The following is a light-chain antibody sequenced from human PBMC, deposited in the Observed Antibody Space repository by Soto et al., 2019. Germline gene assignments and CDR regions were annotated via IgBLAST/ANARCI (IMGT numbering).Light chain of an antibody. CDR3: QQRSNWPPIT. Sequence: EIVLTQSPATLSLSPGARAPLSCRASQSVSTYLAWYQQQPGQAPRLLIYDASNRATGIPARFSGSGSGTDFTLTISSLEPEDFAVYYCQQRSNWPPITFGQGTRLEIK. CDR1: QSVSTY. CDR2: DAS. J-gene: IGKJ5*01. V-gene: IGKV3-11*01.